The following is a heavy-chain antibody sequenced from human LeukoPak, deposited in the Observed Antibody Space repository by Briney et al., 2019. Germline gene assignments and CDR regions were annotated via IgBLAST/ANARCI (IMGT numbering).Heavy chain of an antibody. D-gene: IGHD1-26*01. CDR2: IRYDGSNK. CDR1: GFTFSSYG. J-gene: IGHJ4*02. CDR3: AKDHSWSYNYFDY. Sequence: GGSLRLSCAASGFTFSSYGMHWVRQSPGKGLEWVAFIRYDGSNKFYADSVKGRFTISRDNSENTLYLQMNSLRAEDTALYYCAKDHSWSYNYFDYWGQGTLVTVSS. V-gene: IGHV3-30*02.